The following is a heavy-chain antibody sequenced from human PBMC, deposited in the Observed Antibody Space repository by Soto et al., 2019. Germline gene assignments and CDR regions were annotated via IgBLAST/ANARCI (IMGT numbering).Heavy chain of an antibody. Sequence: ASVKVSCKVSGYTLTELSMHWVRQAPGKGLEWMGGFDPEDGETIYAQKFQGRVTMTEDTSTDTAYMELSSLRSEDTAVYYCATDSMVAATGAFDIWGQGTMVTVSS. J-gene: IGHJ3*02. CDR1: GYTLTELS. D-gene: IGHD2-15*01. CDR2: FDPEDGET. CDR3: ATDSMVAATGAFDI. V-gene: IGHV1-24*01.